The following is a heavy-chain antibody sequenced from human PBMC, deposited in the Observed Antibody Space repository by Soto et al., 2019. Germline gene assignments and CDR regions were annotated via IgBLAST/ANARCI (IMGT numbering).Heavy chain of an antibody. CDR2: IYYSGST. Sequence: QVQLQESGPGLVKPSETLSLTCTVSGGSISSYYWSWIRQPPGKGLEWIGYIYYSGSTNYNPSLPSRVPISVDTSNNQFSLKLSSVTAPDTAVYYCAAHSQEGGMDVWGQGTTVTVSS. J-gene: IGHJ6*02. CDR3: AAHSQEGGMDV. CDR1: GGSISSYY. V-gene: IGHV4-59*08.